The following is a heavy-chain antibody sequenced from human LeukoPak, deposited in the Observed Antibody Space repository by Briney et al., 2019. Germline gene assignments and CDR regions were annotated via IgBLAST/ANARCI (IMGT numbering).Heavy chain of an antibody. CDR2: ISSSGRTI. CDR1: GFTFSTYE. V-gene: IGHV3-48*03. CDR3: ARGGDPWASNSRFDP. J-gene: IGHJ5*02. D-gene: IGHD3-16*01. Sequence: GGSLRLSCAASGFTFSTYEMNWVRQAPGKGLEWVSYISSSGRTIYYADSVKGRFTISRDNAKNSLYLHMNSLRAEDTAVYYCARGGDPWASNSRFDPWGQGTLVTVSS.